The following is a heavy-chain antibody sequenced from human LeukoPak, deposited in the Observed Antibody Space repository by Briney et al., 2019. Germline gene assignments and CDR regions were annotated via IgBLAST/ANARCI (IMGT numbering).Heavy chain of an antibody. CDR1: GGSISSGDYY. CDR2: IYYSGST. D-gene: IGHD2-2*01. J-gene: IGHJ6*02. CDR3: ASLDQLLSYGMDV. V-gene: IGHV4-30-4*01. Sequence: SETLSLTCTVSGGSISSGDYYWSWIRQPPGKGLEWIGYIYYSGSTSYNPSLKSRVTISVDTSKNQFSLKLSSVTAADTAVYYCASLDQLLSYGMDVWGQGTTVTVSS.